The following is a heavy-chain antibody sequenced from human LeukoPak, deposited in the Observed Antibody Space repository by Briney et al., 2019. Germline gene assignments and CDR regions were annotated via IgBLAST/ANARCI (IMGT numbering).Heavy chain of an antibody. CDR3: ARAAVPAAKTRYYYYMDV. Sequence: SVKVSCKASGGTFSSYAISWVRQAPGQGLEWMGGIIPIFGTANYAQKFQGRVTITADESTSTAYMELSSLRSEDTAVHYCARAAVPAAKTRYYYYMDVWGKGTTVTISS. V-gene: IGHV1-69*13. CDR2: IIPIFGTA. D-gene: IGHD2-2*01. CDR1: GGTFSSYA. J-gene: IGHJ6*03.